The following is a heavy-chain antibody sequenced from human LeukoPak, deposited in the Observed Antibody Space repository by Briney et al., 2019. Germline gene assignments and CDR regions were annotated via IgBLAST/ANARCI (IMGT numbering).Heavy chain of an antibody. CDR3: AREDSNYAYDY. J-gene: IGHJ4*02. V-gene: IGHV4-39*07. Sequence: SETLSLTCTVSGGSISSSSYYWGWIRQPPGKGLEWIGEINHSGSTNYNPSLKSRVTISVDTSKNQSSLKLSSVTAADTAVYYCAREDSNYAYDYWGQGTLVTVSS. D-gene: IGHD4-11*01. CDR1: GGSISSSSYY. CDR2: INHSGST.